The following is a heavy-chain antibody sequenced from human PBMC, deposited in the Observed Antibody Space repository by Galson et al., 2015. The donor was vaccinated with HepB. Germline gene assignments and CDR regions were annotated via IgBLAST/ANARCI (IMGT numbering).Heavy chain of an antibody. V-gene: IGHV3-21*01. CDR1: GFTFSSYS. Sequence: SLRLSCAASGFTFSSYSMNWVRQAPGKGLEWVSSISSSSSYIYYADSVKGRFTISRDNAKNSLYLQMNSLRAGDTAVYYCARDPTNYDYVWGSWEPEGWFDPWGQGTLVTVSS. CDR2: ISSSSSYI. CDR3: ARDPTNYDYVWGSWEPEGWFDP. J-gene: IGHJ5*02. D-gene: IGHD3-16*01.